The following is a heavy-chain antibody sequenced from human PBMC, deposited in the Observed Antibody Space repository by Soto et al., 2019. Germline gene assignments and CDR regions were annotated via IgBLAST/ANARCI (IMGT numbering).Heavy chain of an antibody. CDR3: ARSGEHPLDY. CDR1: GYAFPHYV. D-gene: IGHD1-26*01. V-gene: IGHV1-18*01. Sequence: QVRLVQSGPEVKKPGASVKVSCKTSGYAFPHYVINWVRQAPGHGLEWMGFSTHTGNTNYAQNFQGRVVLTTDTSTSTAYMEVTSLRSDDTVVYYCARSGEHPLDYWGQGTPVTVSS. J-gene: IGHJ4*02. CDR2: STHTGNT.